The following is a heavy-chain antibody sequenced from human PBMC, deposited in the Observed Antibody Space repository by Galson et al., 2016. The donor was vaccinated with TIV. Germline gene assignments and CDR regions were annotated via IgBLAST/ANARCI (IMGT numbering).Heavy chain of an antibody. V-gene: IGHV3-30-3*01. D-gene: IGHD1-26*01. CDR2: MSYDGDEK. J-gene: IGHJ4*02. Sequence: SLRLSCAASGFTFRSYNMHWVRQTPGRGLDWVALMSYDGDEKYYADSVRGRFTISRDNSKNTLYLQMNSLRTENTAVYYCARDRLWGSYHYDYWCQGALVSVSS. CDR3: ARDRLWGSYHYDY. CDR1: GFTFRSYN.